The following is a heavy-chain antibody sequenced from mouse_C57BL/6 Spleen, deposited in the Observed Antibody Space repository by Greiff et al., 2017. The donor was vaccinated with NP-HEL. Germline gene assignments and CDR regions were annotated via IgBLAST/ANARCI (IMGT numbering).Heavy chain of an antibody. J-gene: IGHJ2*01. V-gene: IGHV1-39*01. CDR1: GYSFTDYN. CDR2: INPNYGTT. Sequence: LVESGPELVKPGASVKISCKASGYSFTDYNMNWVKQSNGKSLEWIGVINPNYGTTSYNQKFKGKATLTVDQSSSTAYMQLNSLTSEDSAVYYCARSAYYFGSGYFDYWGQGTTLTVSS. CDR3: ARSAYYFGSGYFDY. D-gene: IGHD1-1*01.